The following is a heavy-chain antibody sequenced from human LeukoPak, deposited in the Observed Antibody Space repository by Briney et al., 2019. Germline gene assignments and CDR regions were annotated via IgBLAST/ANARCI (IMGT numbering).Heavy chain of an antibody. D-gene: IGHD1-14*01. J-gene: IGHJ6*03. CDR1: GFRFSNYG. V-gene: IGHV3-33*01. CDR2: LLYDGNTK. CDR3: ARDHRPEIQYYYMDV. Sequence: PGGSLILYCAASGFRFSNYGMHWVRQAPGKGLEWVAALLYDGNTKHYADSVRGRFTISRDISKNTFYLQMNSLTAEDTAVYYCARDHRPEIQYYYMDVWGKGTTVAVSS.